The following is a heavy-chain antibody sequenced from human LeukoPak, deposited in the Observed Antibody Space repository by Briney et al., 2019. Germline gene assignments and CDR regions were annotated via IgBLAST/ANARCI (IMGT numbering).Heavy chain of an antibody. CDR1: GFTFTTYA. V-gene: IGHV3-30-3*01. Sequence: PGGSLRLSCAASGFTFTTYAMHWVRQAPGKGLEWVAVISYDGSNKYYADSVKGRFTISRDNSKNSLYLQMNSLRAEDTAVYYCARAQGGAAAGLLFDYWGQGTLVTVSS. D-gene: IGHD6-13*01. CDR2: ISYDGSNK. J-gene: IGHJ4*02. CDR3: ARAQGGAAAGLLFDY.